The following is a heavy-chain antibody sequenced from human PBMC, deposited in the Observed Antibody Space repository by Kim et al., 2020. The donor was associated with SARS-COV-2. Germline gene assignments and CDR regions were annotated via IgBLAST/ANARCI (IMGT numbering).Heavy chain of an antibody. Sequence: AQKFQGRVTMTRDTSTSTVYMGLSSLGSEDTAVYYCARDRIPEGLDAFDIWGQGTMVTVSS. J-gene: IGHJ3*02. V-gene: IGHV1-46*01. CDR3: ARDRIPEGLDAFDI.